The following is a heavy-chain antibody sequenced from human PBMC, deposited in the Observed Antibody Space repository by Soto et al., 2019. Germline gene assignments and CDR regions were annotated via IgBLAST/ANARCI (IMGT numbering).Heavy chain of an antibody. CDR1: GGSISSGGYS. CDR3: ARLYYYDSREFAFDI. J-gene: IGHJ3*02. D-gene: IGHD3-22*01. CDR2: IYHSGST. Sequence: LSLTCAVSGGSISSGGYSWSWIRQPPGKGLEWIGYIYHSGSTYYDPSLKSRVTISVDRSKNQFSLKLSSVTAADTAVYYCARLYYYDSREFAFDIWGQGTMVTVSS. V-gene: IGHV4-30-2*01.